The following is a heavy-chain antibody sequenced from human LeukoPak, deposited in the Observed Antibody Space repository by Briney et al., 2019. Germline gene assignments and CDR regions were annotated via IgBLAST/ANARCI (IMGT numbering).Heavy chain of an antibody. CDR1: GGSFSSYY. CDR3: ARLRYYDFWSGYLYYYGMDV. D-gene: IGHD3-3*01. V-gene: IGHV4-59*08. CDR2: IYYSGST. J-gene: IGHJ6*02. Sequence: SETLSLTCAVYGGSFSSYYWSWIRQPPGKGLEWIGYIYYSGSTNYNPSLKSRVTISVDTSKNQFSLKLSSVTAADTAVYYCARLRYYDFWSGYLYYYGMDVWGQGTTVTVSS.